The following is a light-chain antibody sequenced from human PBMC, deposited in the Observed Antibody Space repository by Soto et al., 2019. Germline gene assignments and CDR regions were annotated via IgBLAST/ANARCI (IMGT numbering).Light chain of an antibody. V-gene: IGLV1-44*01. Sequence: QSVLTQPPSASGTPGQRVTISCSGSGSNIGSNTVNWYQQLPGTAPKLLIYTYNQRPSGVPDRFSGSKSGTSASLAISGLHSEDGADYYCAAWDDSLNGVLFGGGTKLTVL. CDR2: TYN. CDR3: AAWDDSLNGVL. CDR1: GSNIGSNT. J-gene: IGLJ2*01.